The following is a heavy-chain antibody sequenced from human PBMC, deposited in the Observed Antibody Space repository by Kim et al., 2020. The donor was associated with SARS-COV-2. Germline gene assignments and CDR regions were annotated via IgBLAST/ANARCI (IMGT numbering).Heavy chain of an antibody. CDR2: ISGSGGST. V-gene: IGHV3-23*01. Sequence: GGSLRLSCAASGFTFSSYAMSWVRQAPGKGLEWVSAISGSGGSTYYADSVKGRFTISRDNSKNTLYLQMNSLRAEDTAVYYCAKGPLLRERYYYYGMDVWGQGTTVTVSS. J-gene: IGHJ6*02. CDR1: GFTFSSYA. CDR3: AKGPLLRERYYYYGMDV. D-gene: IGHD1-26*01.